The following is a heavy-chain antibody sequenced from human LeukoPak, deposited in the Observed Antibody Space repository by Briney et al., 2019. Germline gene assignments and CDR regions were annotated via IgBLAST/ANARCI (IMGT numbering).Heavy chain of an antibody. V-gene: IGHV1-2*02. Sequence: ASVKVSCKASGYTFSGYYMHWVRQAPGQGLEWMGWINSNSCDTNSAQKFHGRVTMTRDTSISTASMELSRLRSDDTPVYYCAMALCSGGSCYVFDSWGKGPLVSVSS. CDR1: GYTFSGYY. CDR3: AMALCSGGSCYVFDS. J-gene: IGHJ4*02. D-gene: IGHD2-15*01. CDR2: INSNSCDT.